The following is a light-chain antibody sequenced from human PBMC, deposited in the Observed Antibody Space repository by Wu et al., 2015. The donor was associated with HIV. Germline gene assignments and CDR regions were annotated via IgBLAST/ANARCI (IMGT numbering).Light chain of an antibody. CDR3: QQYASSVT. CDR2: GAS. Sequence: EIVLTQSPGTLSLSPGERVTLSCRASKSVSSSSLAWYQQIPGQAPRLLIYGASSRATGIPDRFSGSGSGTDFTLTISRLEPEDSAVYYCQQYASSVTFGQGTKVETK. CDR1: KSVSSSS. J-gene: IGKJ2*01. V-gene: IGKV3-20*01.